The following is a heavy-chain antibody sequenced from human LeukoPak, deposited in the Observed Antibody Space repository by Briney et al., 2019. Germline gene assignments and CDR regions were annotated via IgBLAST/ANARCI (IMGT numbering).Heavy chain of an antibody. CDR1: GYNFISYW. D-gene: IGHD3-10*01. CDR3: ARRFGSGPYYQNHFYMDV. V-gene: IGHV5-51*01. Sequence: NRGESLKISCRASGYNFISYWIAWVRQRPGKGLEWLWVINPGDSDTRYSPSFQGLVTISADKSFNTAYLQWSSLEASDSGIYYCARRFGSGPYYQNHFYMDVWGKGTTVAVSS. J-gene: IGHJ6*03. CDR2: INPGDSDT.